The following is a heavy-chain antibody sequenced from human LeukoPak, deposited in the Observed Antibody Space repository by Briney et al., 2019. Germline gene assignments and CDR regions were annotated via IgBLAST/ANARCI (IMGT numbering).Heavy chain of an antibody. CDR1: GFTFSSYA. J-gene: IGHJ1*01. Sequence: KPGGSLRLSCAASGFTFSSYAMSWVRQAPGKGLEWIGYIYYSGSTNYNPSLKSRVTISVDTSKNQFSLKLSSVTAADTAVYYCARALGGLELAEYLQNWGQGTLVTVSS. D-gene: IGHD1-7*01. CDR3: ARALGGLELAEYLQN. CDR2: IYYSGST. V-gene: IGHV4-59*12.